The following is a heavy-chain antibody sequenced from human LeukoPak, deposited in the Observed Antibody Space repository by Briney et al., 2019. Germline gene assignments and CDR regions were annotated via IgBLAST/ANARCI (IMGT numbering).Heavy chain of an antibody. J-gene: IGHJ6*02. D-gene: IGHD6-19*01. CDR2: IYSGGST. CDR1: GFTVSSNY. Sequence: PGGSLRLSCAASGFTVSSNYMSWVRQAPGKGLEWVSVIYSGGSTYYADSVKGRFTISRDNSKNTLYLQMNSLRAEDTAVYYCAKGTQWLDDYYYGMDVWGQGTTVTVSS. CDR3: AKGTQWLDDYYYGMDV. V-gene: IGHV3-53*05.